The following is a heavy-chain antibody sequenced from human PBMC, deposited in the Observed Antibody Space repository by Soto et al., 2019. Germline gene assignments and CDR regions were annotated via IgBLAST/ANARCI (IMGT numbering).Heavy chain of an antibody. V-gene: IGHV3-49*03. CDR1: GFTFGDYA. CDR2: IRSKAYGGTT. Sequence: GGSLRLSCTGSGFTFGDYAMSWFRQAPGKGLEWVGLIRSKAYGGTTEYAASVKGRFTISRDDSKSIAYLQMNSLKTEDTAVYYCTRSRYCSSTSCPSFDYWGQGTLVTVSS. J-gene: IGHJ4*02. D-gene: IGHD2-2*01. CDR3: TRSRYCSSTSCPSFDY.